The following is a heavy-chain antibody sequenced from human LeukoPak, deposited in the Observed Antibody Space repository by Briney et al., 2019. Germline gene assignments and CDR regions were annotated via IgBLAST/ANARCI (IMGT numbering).Heavy chain of an antibody. CDR3: ARFTLEVIPGIAAAGTLNY. Sequence: LGESLKISCKGSGYSFTSYWIGWVRQMPGKGLEWMGIIYPGDSDTRYSPSFQGQVTISADKSISTAYLQWSSLKASDTAMYYCARFTLEVIPGIAAAGTLNYWGQGTLVTVSS. CDR1: GYSFTSYW. J-gene: IGHJ4*02. D-gene: IGHD6-13*01. CDR2: IYPGDSDT. V-gene: IGHV5-51*01.